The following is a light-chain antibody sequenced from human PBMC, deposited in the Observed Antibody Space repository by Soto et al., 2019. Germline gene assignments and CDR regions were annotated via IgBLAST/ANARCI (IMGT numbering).Light chain of an antibody. CDR3: SSYRTGSRV. V-gene: IGLV2-14*01. Sequence: QSALTQPASVSGSPGQSITISCTGTNNDVGAYTYVSWYQQHPGKAPRLIIYEVSERPSGVSNRLSGSKSGNTASLVISGLQAEDEADYYCSSYRTGSRVFGGGTKLAVL. CDR2: EVS. J-gene: IGLJ2*01. CDR1: NNDVGAYTY.